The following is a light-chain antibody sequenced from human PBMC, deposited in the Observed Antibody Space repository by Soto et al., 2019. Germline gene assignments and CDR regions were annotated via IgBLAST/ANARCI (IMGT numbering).Light chain of an antibody. CDR1: QSVSSN. Sequence: EIVLTQSPATLSMSPGERATLSCRASQSVSSNLAWFQQKPGQAPRLLIFGASIRDTGIPDSFSGSGSGTDFTLTISRLEPEDFAVYYCHQYGSSPGTFGQGTKVDIK. CDR3: HQYGSSPGT. J-gene: IGKJ1*01. CDR2: GAS. V-gene: IGKV3-20*01.